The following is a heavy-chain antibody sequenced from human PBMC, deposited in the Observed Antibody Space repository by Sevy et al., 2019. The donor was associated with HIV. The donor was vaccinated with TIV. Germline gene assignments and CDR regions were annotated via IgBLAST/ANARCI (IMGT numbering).Heavy chain of an antibody. D-gene: IGHD3-3*01. Sequence: GGSLRLSCAASGFTFSDYYMSWIRQAPGKGLEWVSYISSSGSTIYYADSVKDRFTISRDNAKNSLYLQMNSLRAEDTAVYYCARTTFGVNNWFDPWGQGTLVTVSS. V-gene: IGHV3-11*01. CDR1: GFTFSDYY. CDR2: ISSSGSTI. J-gene: IGHJ5*02. CDR3: ARTTFGVNNWFDP.